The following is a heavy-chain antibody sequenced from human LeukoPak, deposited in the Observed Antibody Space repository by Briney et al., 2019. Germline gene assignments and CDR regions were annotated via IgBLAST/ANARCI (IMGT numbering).Heavy chain of an antibody. CDR3: VRRYYETSGPLGS. D-gene: IGHD3-22*01. J-gene: IGHJ5*02. Sequence: GGSLRLSCAASGFTFSSYEMNWVRQAPGKGLEGVSYISSGGSTIYYADSVKGRFSISRDNSKNTLYLQMNSLRAEDTAVYYCVRRYYETSGPLGSWGQGTLVTVSS. CDR2: ISSGGSTI. CDR1: GFTFSSYE. V-gene: IGHV3-48*03.